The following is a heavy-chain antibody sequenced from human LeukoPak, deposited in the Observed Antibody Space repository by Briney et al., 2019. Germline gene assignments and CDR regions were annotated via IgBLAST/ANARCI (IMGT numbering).Heavy chain of an antibody. Sequence: GESLKISCKGSGYSFTTYWVGWLRQMPGKGLEWMGTTYPGDSDTRYSPSFQGQVTISADKSISTAYLQWSGLKASDTAIYYCARWTAAASDYYQYYFDYWGQGTLVTVSS. CDR2: TYPGDSDT. J-gene: IGHJ4*02. CDR3: ARWTAAASDYYQYYFDY. D-gene: IGHD4-17*01. CDR1: GYSFTTYW. V-gene: IGHV5-51*01.